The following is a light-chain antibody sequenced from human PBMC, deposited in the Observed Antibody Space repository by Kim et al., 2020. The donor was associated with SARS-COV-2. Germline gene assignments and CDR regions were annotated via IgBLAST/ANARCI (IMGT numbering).Light chain of an antibody. CDR3: QQSYSTPVT. CDR2: AAS. J-gene: IGKJ4*01. CDR1: QSVSNY. V-gene: IGKV1-39*01. Sequence: DIQMTQSPSSLSASVGDRVTITCRASQSVSNYLNWYQQKPGKAPKLLIYAASSLESAVPSRFSGSGSGTDFTLSISSLQPEDCATYYCQQSYSTPVTFGGGTKVDIK.